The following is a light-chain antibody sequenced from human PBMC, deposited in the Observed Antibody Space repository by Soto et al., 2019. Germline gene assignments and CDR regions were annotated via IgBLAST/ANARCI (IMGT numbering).Light chain of an antibody. Sequence: QSVLTQPPSASGSPGQSVTISCTGTSSDVGAYDYVSWYQQHPGEAPKLMIYEVTKRPSGVPDRFSGSKFGNTASLTVSGLQTEDEADYYCSSFARSNNFVFGTGTKVTVL. CDR2: EVT. J-gene: IGLJ1*01. CDR3: SSFARSNNFV. V-gene: IGLV2-8*01. CDR1: SSDVGAYDY.